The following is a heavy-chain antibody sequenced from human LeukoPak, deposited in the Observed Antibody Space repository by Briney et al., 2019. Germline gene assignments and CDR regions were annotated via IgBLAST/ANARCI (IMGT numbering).Heavy chain of an antibody. J-gene: IGHJ6*03. Sequence: KSGGSLRLSCAASGFTFSDYYMSWIRQAPGKGLEWVSYISSSGSTIYYADSVKGRFTISRDNAKNSLYLQMNSLRAEDTAVYYCAGYSGSYYYYYMDVWGKGTTVTISS. V-gene: IGHV3-11*01. CDR1: GFTFSDYY. CDR2: ISSSGSTI. CDR3: AGYSGSYYYYYMDV. D-gene: IGHD3-10*01.